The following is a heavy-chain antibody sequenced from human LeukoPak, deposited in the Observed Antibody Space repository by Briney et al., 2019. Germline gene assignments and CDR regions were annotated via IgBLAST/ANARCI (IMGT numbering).Heavy chain of an antibody. V-gene: IGHV5-51*01. CDR3: AKGLMDSSSSYFDY. CDR2: IYPGDSHT. J-gene: IGHJ4*02. D-gene: IGHD6-6*01. Sequence: GESLKISCKGSGYSFTNYWIGWVRQMPGKGLEWMGIIYPGDSHTRYGPSFQGQVTISADKSISTAYLQWSSLKASDTAVYYCAKGLMDSSSSYFDYWGQGTLVTVSS. CDR1: GYSFTNYW.